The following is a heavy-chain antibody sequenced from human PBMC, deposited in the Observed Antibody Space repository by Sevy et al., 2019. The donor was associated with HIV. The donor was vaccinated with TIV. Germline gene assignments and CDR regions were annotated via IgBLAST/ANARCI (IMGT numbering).Heavy chain of an antibody. V-gene: IGHV1-46*03. CDR2: INPSGGST. Sequence: ASVKVSCKASGYTFTSYYMHWERQAPGRGLEWMGIINPSGGSTSYAQKFQGRVTMTRDTSTSTVYMELSSLRSEDTAVYYCARGDYVWGSYRPFDYWGQGTLVTVSS. D-gene: IGHD3-16*02. CDR1: GYTFTSYY. CDR3: ARGDYVWGSYRPFDY. J-gene: IGHJ4*02.